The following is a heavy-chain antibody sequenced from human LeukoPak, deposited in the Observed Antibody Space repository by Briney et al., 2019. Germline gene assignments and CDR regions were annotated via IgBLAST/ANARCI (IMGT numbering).Heavy chain of an antibody. CDR1: GGTFSSYA. D-gene: IGHD5-18*01. Sequence: GASVKVSCKASGGTFSSYAISWVRQAPGQGLEWMGGIIPIFGTANCAQKFQGRVTITADESTSTAYMELSSLRSEDTAVYYCAGTYTAMVKSFDYWGQGTLVTVSS. J-gene: IGHJ4*02. CDR2: IIPIFGTA. V-gene: IGHV1-69*13. CDR3: AGTYTAMVKSFDY.